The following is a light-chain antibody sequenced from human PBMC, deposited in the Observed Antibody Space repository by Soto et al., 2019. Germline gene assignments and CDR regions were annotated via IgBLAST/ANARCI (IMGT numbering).Light chain of an antibody. CDR3: QQRSNWPLT. CDR1: QSVSSY. Sequence: EIVLTQSPATLSLSPGERATLSCRASQSVSSYLAWYQQKPGQAPRLLIYDASNRATGIPARFSGSRSGTDFTLTISRLEPEDFAVYSCQQRSNWPLTFGGETKVEIK. CDR2: DAS. J-gene: IGKJ4*01. V-gene: IGKV3-11*01.